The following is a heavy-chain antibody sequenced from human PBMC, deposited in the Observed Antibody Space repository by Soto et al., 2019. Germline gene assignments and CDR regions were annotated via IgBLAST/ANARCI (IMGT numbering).Heavy chain of an antibody. Sequence: VWQVESGGGVVRAGRSLRLSGAASGFTFGSYAIHWVRQAPGKGLEWVAIISYDEIYKSNADSVKGLFTISRDNSKNTLYLQMNSLRTEDTAVYYCARALDFWSAYFDYWGQGSLVTVSS. CDR3: ARALDFWSAYFDY. J-gene: IGHJ4*02. V-gene: IGHV3-30-3*01. CDR2: ISYDEIYK. D-gene: IGHD3-3*01. CDR1: GFTFGSYA.